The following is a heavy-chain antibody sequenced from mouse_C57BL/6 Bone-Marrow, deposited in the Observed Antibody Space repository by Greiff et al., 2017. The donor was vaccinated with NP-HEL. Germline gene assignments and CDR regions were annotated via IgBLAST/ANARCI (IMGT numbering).Heavy chain of an antibody. D-gene: IGHD1-1*01. CDR1: GYTFTSYW. Sequence: VQLQQSGAELVKPGASVKMSCKASGYTFTSYWITWVKQRPGQGLEWIGDIYPGSGSTNYNEKFKSKATLTVDTSSSTAYMQLSSLTSEDSAVYYCAIYGSPYAMDYWGQGTSVTVSS. V-gene: IGHV1-55*01. CDR3: AIYGSPYAMDY. J-gene: IGHJ4*01. CDR2: IYPGSGST.